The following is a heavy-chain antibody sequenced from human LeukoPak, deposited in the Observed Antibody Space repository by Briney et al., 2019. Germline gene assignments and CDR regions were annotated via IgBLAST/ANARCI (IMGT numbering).Heavy chain of an antibody. V-gene: IGHV4-34*01. CDR3: ARRVDYGLTYWYFDL. CDR2: KNRGGVT. J-gene: IGHJ2*01. D-gene: IGHD4-17*01. Sequence: SETLSLTCAVYGGSFSGHYWSWIRQPPRKGLEWIGEKNRGGVTNYNPSLKSRVTISVDTTKNQFSLKLSSVTAADTAVYYCARRVDYGLTYWYFDLWGRGTLVTVSS. CDR1: GGSFSGHY.